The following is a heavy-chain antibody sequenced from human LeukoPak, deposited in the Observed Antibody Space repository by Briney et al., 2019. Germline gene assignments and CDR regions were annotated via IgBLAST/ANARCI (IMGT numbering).Heavy chain of an antibody. V-gene: IGHV3-30*03. CDR1: GFTFNIFG. D-gene: IGHD3-10*01. CDR3: ARVGTGSWYFDL. Sequence: PGRSLRLSCAASGFTFNIFGMHWVRQAPGKGLEWVAIISSDGTNKDHADSVKGRFTISRDNAENTVYLQMNSLRAEDTAVYYCARVGTGSWYFDLWGRGTLVTFSS. J-gene: IGHJ2*01. CDR2: ISSDGTNK.